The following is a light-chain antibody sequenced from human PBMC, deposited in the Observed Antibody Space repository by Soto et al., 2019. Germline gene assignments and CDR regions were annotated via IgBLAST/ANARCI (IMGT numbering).Light chain of an antibody. V-gene: IGKV3-15*01. CDR2: GAS. CDR1: QNVATN. Sequence: EAVLTQSPATLSVSPGEGATLSCRASQNVATNLAWYQQRPGQAPRLLIYGASKRAIGLPARFSGSGSGTEFTLTITSLQSEDFAVYYCQQYNNWPQTFGQGTKVDFK. CDR3: QQYNNWPQT. J-gene: IGKJ1*01.